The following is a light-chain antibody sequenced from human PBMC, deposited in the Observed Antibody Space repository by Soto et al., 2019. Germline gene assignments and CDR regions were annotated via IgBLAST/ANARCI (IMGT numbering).Light chain of an antibody. CDR1: QSVSSNY. CDR2: GAS. CDR3: QQYKDWPPLT. J-gene: IGKJ4*01. V-gene: IGKV3-20*01. Sequence: EIVLTQSPGTLSLSPGERATLSCRASQSVSSNYLAWYQQKPGQAPRLLMYGASSRATGIPDRFSGSGSGTDFTLTISRLEPEDFALYYCQQYKDWPPLTFGGGTRVEIK.